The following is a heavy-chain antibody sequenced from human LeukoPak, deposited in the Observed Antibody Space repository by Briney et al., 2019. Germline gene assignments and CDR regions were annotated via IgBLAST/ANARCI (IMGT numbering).Heavy chain of an antibody. J-gene: IGHJ4*02. CDR2: ISSSGSTI. CDR3: ARDRLVDGLGLRD. Sequence: QPGGSLRLSCAASGFTFSSYEMNWVRQAPGKGLEWVSYISSSGSTIYYADSVKGRFTISRDNAKNSLYLQMNSLRAEDTAVYYCARDRLVDGLGLRDWGQGTLVTVSS. CDR1: GFTFSSYE. V-gene: IGHV3-48*03. D-gene: IGHD5-24*01.